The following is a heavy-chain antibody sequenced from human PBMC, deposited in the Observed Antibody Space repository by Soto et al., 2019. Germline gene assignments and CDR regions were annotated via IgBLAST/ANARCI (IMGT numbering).Heavy chain of an antibody. CDR3: ASSNIAAAGFYYYGMDV. V-gene: IGHV4-59*01. CDR2: IYYSGST. Sequence: QVQLQESGPGLVKPSETLSLTCTVSGGSISSYYWSWIRQPPGKGLEWIGYIYYSGSTNYNPSLKSRVTISVDTSKNQFSLKLNSVTAADTAVYYCASSNIAAAGFYYYGMDVWGRGTTVTVSS. D-gene: IGHD6-13*01. J-gene: IGHJ6*02. CDR1: GGSISSYY.